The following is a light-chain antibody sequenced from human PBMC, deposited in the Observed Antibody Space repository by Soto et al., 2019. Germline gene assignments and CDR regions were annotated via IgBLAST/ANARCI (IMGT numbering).Light chain of an antibody. CDR3: SSYTSSSPYV. CDR1: SSDVGGSNG. V-gene: IGLV2-18*02. J-gene: IGLJ1*01. CDR2: DVS. Sequence: QSALTQPPSVSGSPGQSVAISCTGTSSDVGGSNGVSWYQQPPGTAPKLIIYDVSNRPSGVPDRFSGSKSGNTASLIISGLQAEGEGDYYCSSYTSSSPYVFGTGTKVTVL.